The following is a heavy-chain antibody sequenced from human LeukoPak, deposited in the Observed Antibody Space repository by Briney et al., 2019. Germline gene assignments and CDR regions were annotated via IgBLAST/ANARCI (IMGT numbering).Heavy chain of an antibody. Sequence: GGSLRLSCAATGFTFSSYWMSWVRQAPGKGLDWVANIKQDGSEKYYVDSVKGRFTISRDNAKNSLYLQMNSLRAEDTAVYYCARDLAAGTGWFDPWGQGTLVTVSS. J-gene: IGHJ5*02. CDR1: GFTFSSYW. V-gene: IGHV3-7*01. D-gene: IGHD6-13*01. CDR2: IKQDGSEK. CDR3: ARDLAAGTGWFDP.